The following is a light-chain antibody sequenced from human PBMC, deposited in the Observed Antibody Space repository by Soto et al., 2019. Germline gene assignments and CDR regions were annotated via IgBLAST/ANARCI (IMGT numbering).Light chain of an antibody. CDR3: QKYTTPPFT. CDR2: WAS. J-gene: IGKJ2*01. V-gene: IGKV4-1*01. CDR1: QSVLYSSNNKNY. Sequence: DIVMTQSPDSLAVSLGERATINCRSSQSVLYSSNNKNYLAWYQQRQGQPPKLLIYWASTPESGVPDRFSGSGSGTDVTLTIIGLQAEDVAVYYCQKYTTPPFTFGQGTKLEIK.